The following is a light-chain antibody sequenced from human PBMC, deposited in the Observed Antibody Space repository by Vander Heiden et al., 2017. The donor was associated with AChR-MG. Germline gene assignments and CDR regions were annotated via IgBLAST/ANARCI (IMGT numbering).Light chain of an antibody. CDR3: QQDNTFPWT. J-gene: IGKJ1*01. V-gene: IGKV3-20*01. CDR1: QTFTTNY. CDR2: GAS. Sequence: EIVLAQSPGTLSVSPGEGGTLSCRASQTFTTNYVAWYQQKPGQAPRLVISGASTRAPGIPDRFSGSGSGTDFTLTITRLEPEDVAVYYCQQDNTFPWTFGQRTRVEIK.